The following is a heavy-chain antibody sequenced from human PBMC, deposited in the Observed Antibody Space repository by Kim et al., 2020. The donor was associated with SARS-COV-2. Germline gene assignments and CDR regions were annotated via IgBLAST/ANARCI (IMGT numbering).Heavy chain of an antibody. D-gene: IGHD3-3*01. CDR3: AREGGSAYYDFWSGYYPYYYYGMDV. CDR1: GITFSSYW. V-gene: IGHV3-7*03. CDR2: IKQDGSEK. Sequence: GGSLRLSCAASGITFSSYWMSWVRQAPGKGLEWVANIKQDGSEKYYVDSVKGRFTISRDNAKNSLYLQMNSLRAEDTAVYYCAREGGSAYYDFWSGYYPYYYYGMDVWGQGTTVTVSS. J-gene: IGHJ6*02.